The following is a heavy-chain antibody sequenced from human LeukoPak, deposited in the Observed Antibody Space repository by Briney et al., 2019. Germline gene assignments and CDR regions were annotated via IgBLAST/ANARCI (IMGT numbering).Heavy chain of an antibody. J-gene: IGHJ4*02. CDR1: GGSINSGSYY. V-gene: IGHV4-61*02. Sequence: SQTLSLTCTVSGGSINSGSYYWSWIRQPAGKGLEWIGRSSTSGGTNYNPSLKSRVTISVDTSKNQFSLKVNSVTAADTAVYYCAREGGYSYGGAPLHFDYWGQGTLVTVSS. D-gene: IGHD5-18*01. CDR2: SSTSGGT. CDR3: AREGGYSYGGAPLHFDY.